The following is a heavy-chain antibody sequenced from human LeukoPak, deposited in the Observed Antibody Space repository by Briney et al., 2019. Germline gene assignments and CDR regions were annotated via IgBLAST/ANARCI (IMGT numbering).Heavy chain of an antibody. CDR3: ARSSSGYLGDAFDI. CDR1: GFSFSSYG. Sequence: GGSLRLSCVASGFSFSSYGMHWVRQAPGKGLEWVAFIRYDGSNKYYADSVKGRFTISRDNAKNSLYLQMNSLRAEDTALYHCARSSSGYLGDAFDIWGQGTMVTVSS. D-gene: IGHD3-22*01. J-gene: IGHJ3*02. CDR2: IRYDGSNK. V-gene: IGHV3-30*02.